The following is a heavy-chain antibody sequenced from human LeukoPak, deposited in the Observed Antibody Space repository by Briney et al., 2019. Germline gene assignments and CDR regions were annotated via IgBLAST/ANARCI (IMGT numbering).Heavy chain of an antibody. CDR2: VFYSGST. V-gene: IGHV4-31*03. CDR3: ARDTHYYDSSGYSLYHFDY. CDR1: GGSFSSGTYH. Sequence: TLSLTCTVSGGSFSSGTYHWSWIRQHPGKGLEWIGYVFYSGSTDYNPSLKSRVTISVDTSENQFYLKVNSVTAADTAVYYCARDTHYYDSSGYSLYHFDYWGQGTLVTVSS. J-gene: IGHJ4*02. D-gene: IGHD3-22*01.